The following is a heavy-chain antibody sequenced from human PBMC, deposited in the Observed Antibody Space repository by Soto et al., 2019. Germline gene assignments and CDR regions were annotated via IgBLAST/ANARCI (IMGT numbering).Heavy chain of an antibody. V-gene: IGHV1-3*05. Sequence: QVQLVQSGAEEKKPGASVKVSCKASGYTFTSYAMHWVRQAPGQRLEWMGWINAGNGNTKYSQKFQGRVTIIRDTSASTAYMELSSLRSEDTAVYYCARGYSGYLSHVYYYGMDVWGQGTTVTVSS. D-gene: IGHD5-12*01. J-gene: IGHJ6*02. CDR2: INAGNGNT. CDR1: GYTFTSYA. CDR3: ARGYSGYLSHVYYYGMDV.